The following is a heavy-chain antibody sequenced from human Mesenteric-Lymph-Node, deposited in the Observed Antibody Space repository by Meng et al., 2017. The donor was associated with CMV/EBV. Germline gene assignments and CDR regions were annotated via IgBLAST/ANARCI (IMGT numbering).Heavy chain of an antibody. Sequence: QVQFPQWGAGLLTPSATLPLTVAVYGWSVSGYSWRWTRQSPEKGLEWIGEMNHSGSTTYNPSLTSRIIITVDTSTTQISLNMSSVTAADSAVYYCARGCSYDILPGYFYYWGQGALVTVSS. V-gene: IGHV4-34*01. CDR2: MNHSGST. J-gene: IGHJ4*02. CDR3: ARGCSYDILPGYFYY. CDR1: GWSVSGYS. D-gene: IGHD3-9*01.